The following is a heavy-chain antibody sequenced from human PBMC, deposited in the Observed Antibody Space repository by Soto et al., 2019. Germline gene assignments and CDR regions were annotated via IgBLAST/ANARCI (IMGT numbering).Heavy chain of an antibody. CDR2: ISGSGKNT. CDR1: GLSFSNYD. V-gene: IGHV3-23*01. CDR3: AKDRQQLYMDV. D-gene: IGHD6-13*01. J-gene: IGHJ6*02. Sequence: GGSLRLSCVASGLSFSNYDMSWVRQAPGKGLDWVSTISGSGKNTYYADSVKGRFTISRDNSRNTIYLQMNSLRAEDTAVYYCAKDRQQLYMDVWGQGTTVTVSS.